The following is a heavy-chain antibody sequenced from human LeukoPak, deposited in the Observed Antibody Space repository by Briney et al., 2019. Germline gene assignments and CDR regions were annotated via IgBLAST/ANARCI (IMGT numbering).Heavy chain of an antibody. CDR1: GYTFTSYG. Sequence: ASVTVSCTASGYTFTSYGISWVGQAPGQGRGWMGWISAYNGNTNFAHKLQGRVTMTTDTSTTTAYLDLRSLRSDATAVYYCARDQAATNTQVRFCLDWGQGTLVTVSS. CDR2: ISAYNGNT. J-gene: IGHJ4*02. CDR3: ARDQAATNTQVRFCLD. V-gene: IGHV1-18*01. D-gene: IGHD3-9*01.